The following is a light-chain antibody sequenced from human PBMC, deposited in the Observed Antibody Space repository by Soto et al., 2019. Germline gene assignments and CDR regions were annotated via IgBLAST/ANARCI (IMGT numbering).Light chain of an antibody. Sequence: EIVLTQSPGTLSLSPGERATLSCRASQSVNSNYLAWYQQKPGQSPRVLIYGASSRATGIPDRFSGSGSGTDVTLTISRLEPEDFAVYYCQHYDNSFRTFGQGTKVEI. CDR1: QSVNSNY. CDR2: GAS. V-gene: IGKV3-20*01. J-gene: IGKJ1*01. CDR3: QHYDNSFRT.